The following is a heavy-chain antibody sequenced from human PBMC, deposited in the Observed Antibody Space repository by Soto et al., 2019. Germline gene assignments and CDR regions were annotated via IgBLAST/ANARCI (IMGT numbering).Heavy chain of an antibody. J-gene: IGHJ6*02. CDR3: ARAHSWVQSPYGMDL. D-gene: IGHD2-15*01. Sequence: SSVKFSCKASGGTFSSYTILWVRQSPGQGVGWMGGIIRIFGTANYAQKFQGRVTITADKSTSTAYMELSSLRSEDKAVYYCARAHSWVQSPYGMDLGGQGPTVTVSS. CDR1: GGTFSSYT. V-gene: IGHV1-69*06. CDR2: IIRIFGTA.